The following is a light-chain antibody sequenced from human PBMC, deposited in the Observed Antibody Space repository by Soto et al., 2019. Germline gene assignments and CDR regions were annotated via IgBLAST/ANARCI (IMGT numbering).Light chain of an antibody. CDR2: EVN. CDR3: SSFTSSSTQV. CDR1: SSDVGGYNY. J-gene: IGLJ3*02. Sequence: QSALTQPDSVSGSPGQSITISCTGTSSDVGGYNYVSWYQQHPGKAPKLMIFEVNNRPSGVSDRFSGSKSGNTASLTISGLQAEDEADYYCSSFTSSSTQVLGGGTKLTVL. V-gene: IGLV2-14*01.